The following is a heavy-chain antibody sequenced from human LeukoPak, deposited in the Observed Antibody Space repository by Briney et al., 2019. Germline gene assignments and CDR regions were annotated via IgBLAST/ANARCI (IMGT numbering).Heavy chain of an antibody. CDR2: ISSTGSYT. V-gene: IGHV3-11*05. Sequence: GGSLRLSCAASGFTFSDFYMSWIRQAPGKGLEWVSYISSTGSYTDYADSVKGRFTISRDNAKNSLYLQMNSLRAEDTAVYYCARDRLQYSYGYDYWGQGGMVSVSS. CDR3: ARDRLQYSYGYDY. CDR1: GFTFSDFY. D-gene: IGHD5-18*01. J-gene: IGHJ4*02.